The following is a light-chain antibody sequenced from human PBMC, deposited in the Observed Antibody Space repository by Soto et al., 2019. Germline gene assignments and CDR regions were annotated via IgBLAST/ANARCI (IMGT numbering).Light chain of an antibody. CDR2: CAS. V-gene: IGKV4-1*01. J-gene: IGKJ1*01. CDR3: QHYYSTWT. CDR1: QSVLYNYNNKNY. Sequence: DIVMTQSPDSLAVSLGEGATINCKSSQSVLYNYNNKNYLAWFQHKPEQPPKLLLYCASTRESGVPDRFSGSGSETDFTLTISSLQADDVAVYYCQHYYSTWTFGQGTKVEIK.